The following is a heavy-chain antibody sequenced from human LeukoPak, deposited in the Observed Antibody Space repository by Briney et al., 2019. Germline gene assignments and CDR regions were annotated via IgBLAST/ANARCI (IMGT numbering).Heavy chain of an antibody. CDR2: IIPILGTA. CDR3: ARGPGSGWYLFGTADGFGY. Sequence: SVKVSCKASGGTFSSYAISWVRQAPGQGLEWMGGIIPILGTANYAQKFQGRVTITADKSTSTAYMELSSLRSEDTAVYYCARGPGSGWYLFGTADGFGYWGQGTLVTVSS. D-gene: IGHD6-19*01. V-gene: IGHV1-69*10. J-gene: IGHJ4*02. CDR1: GGTFSSYA.